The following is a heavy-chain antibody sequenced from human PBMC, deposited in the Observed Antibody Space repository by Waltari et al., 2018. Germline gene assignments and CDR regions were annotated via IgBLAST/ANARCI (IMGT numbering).Heavy chain of an antibody. D-gene: IGHD1-1*01. CDR3: TTGGWFNWDRYYFDY. Sequence: EVHLEESGGALVKPGGSLRLSCAASGFTFSYAWMSWVRQAPGKGLEWVCHVKSESDAGETNYAAPGKGRFTISRDDSKNKLYLQMSSLKTEDTAVYYCTTGGWFNWDRYYFDYWGRGTLVTVSS. J-gene: IGHJ4*02. CDR1: GFTFSYAW. V-gene: IGHV3-15*02. CDR2: VKSESDAGET.